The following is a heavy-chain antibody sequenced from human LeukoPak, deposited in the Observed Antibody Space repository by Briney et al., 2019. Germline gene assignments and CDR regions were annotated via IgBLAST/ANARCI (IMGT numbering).Heavy chain of an antibody. J-gene: IGHJ2*01. CDR2: IGTSNNII. Sequence: GGSLSLSCAASGFTFSDHYMAWIRQVPGKGLEWISYIGTSNNIIYHAGSVEGRFTISRDNAKNSLYLQLNSLRADDTAVYYCARDIDVSGFFDLWGRGTLVTVSS. CDR3: ARDIDVSGFFDL. V-gene: IGHV3-11*01. CDR1: GFTFSDHY. D-gene: IGHD1-26*01.